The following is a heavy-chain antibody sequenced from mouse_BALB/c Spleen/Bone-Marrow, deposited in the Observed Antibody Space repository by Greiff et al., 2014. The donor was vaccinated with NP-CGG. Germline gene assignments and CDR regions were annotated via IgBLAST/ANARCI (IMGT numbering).Heavy chain of an antibody. J-gene: IGHJ4*01. V-gene: IGHV1-82*01. D-gene: IGHD2-3*01. CDR3: ARSDGYRAMDY. CDR2: IYPGDGDT. Sequence: VQLQQSGPELVKPGASVKISCKASGYAFSTSWMNWVKQRPGQGLEWIGRIYPGDGDTNYNGKFKGKATLTEDKSSSTAYMQLSSLTSVDSAVYFCARSDGYRAMDYWGQGTSVTVSS. CDR1: GYAFSTSW.